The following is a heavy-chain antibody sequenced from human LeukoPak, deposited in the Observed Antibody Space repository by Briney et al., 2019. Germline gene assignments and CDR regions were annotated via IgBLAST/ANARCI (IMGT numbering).Heavy chain of an antibody. D-gene: IGHD6-13*01. CDR1: GGTFNSNA. CDR2: IIPIFGTT. V-gene: IGHV1-69*06. J-gene: IGHJ6*03. CDR3: ARVVGLTGYSSSWYSGYYYYMDV. Sequence: ASVKVSCKASGGTFNSNAISWVRQAPGQGLEWMGGIIPIFGTTNYAQKFQDRVTITADKSTSTAYMELSSLRSEDTAVYYCARVVGLTGYSSSWYSGYYYYMDVWGKGTTVTISS.